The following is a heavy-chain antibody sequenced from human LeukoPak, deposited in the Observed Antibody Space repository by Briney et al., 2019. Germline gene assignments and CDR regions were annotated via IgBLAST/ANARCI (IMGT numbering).Heavy chain of an antibody. CDR3: ATRDTAMATGFDY. CDR2: ISGSGGST. CDR1: GFTFSSYA. Sequence: GGSLRLSCAASGFTFSSYAMNWVRQAPGKGLEWVSGISGSGGSTYYADSMKGRFTISRDNSKNTLYLQMNSLRAEDTAVYYCATRDTAMATGFDYWGQGTLVTVSS. V-gene: IGHV3-23*01. J-gene: IGHJ4*02. D-gene: IGHD5-18*01.